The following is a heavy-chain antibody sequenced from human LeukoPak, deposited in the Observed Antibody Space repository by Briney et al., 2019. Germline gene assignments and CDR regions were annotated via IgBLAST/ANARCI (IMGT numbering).Heavy chain of an antibody. V-gene: IGHV3-11*04. Sequence: PGGSLRLSCAASGFTFSDYYMSWIRQAPGKGLEWVSYISSSGSTIYYADSVKGRFTISRDNAKNSLYLQMNGLRAEDTAVYYCGGEWELLRSSFDYWGQGTLVTVSS. D-gene: IGHD1-26*01. CDR1: GFTFSDYY. J-gene: IGHJ4*02. CDR2: ISSSGSTI. CDR3: GGEWELLRSSFDY.